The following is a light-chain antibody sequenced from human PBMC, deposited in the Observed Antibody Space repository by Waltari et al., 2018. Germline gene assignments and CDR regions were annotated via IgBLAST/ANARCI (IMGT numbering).Light chain of an antibody. CDR3: QQYNNWRT. V-gene: IGKV3-15*01. CDR1: QSISRN. J-gene: IGKJ2*01. Sequence: EILMTQSPATLSVSPGETATLSCRASQSISRNLAWYQQKPGQAPRLLIYGASTRATGVADKFSGSGSGTDFILTISSLQSEDLAVYYCQQYNNWRTFGQGTKLEIK. CDR2: GAS.